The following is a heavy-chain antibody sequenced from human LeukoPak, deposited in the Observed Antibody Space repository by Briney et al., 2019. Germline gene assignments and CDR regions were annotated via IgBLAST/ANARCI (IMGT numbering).Heavy chain of an antibody. CDR2: INHSGST. Sequence: SETLSLTCAVYGGSFSGYYWSWIRQPPGKGLEWIGEINHSGSTNYNPSLKSRVTISVDTSKNRFSLKLSSVTAADTAVYYCARQRAYGSGTGIDYWGQGTLVTVSS. V-gene: IGHV4-34*01. CDR1: GGSFSGYY. J-gene: IGHJ4*02. CDR3: ARQRAYGSGTGIDY. D-gene: IGHD3-10*01.